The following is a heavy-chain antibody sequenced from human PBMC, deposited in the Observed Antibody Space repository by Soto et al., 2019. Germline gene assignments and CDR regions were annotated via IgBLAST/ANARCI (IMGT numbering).Heavy chain of an antibody. CDR3: ARWGSGWYYFGY. Sequence: GGSLRLSCAASGFTFSSYGMHWVRQAPGKGLEWVAVIWYDGSNKYYADSVKGRFTISRDNSKNTLYLQMNSLRAEDTAVYYCARWGSGWYYFGYWGQGTLVTVSS. V-gene: IGHV3-33*01. CDR2: IWYDGSNK. CDR1: GFTFSSYG. J-gene: IGHJ4*02. D-gene: IGHD6-19*01.